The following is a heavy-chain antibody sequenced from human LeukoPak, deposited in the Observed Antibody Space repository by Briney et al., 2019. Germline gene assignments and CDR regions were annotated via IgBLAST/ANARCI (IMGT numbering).Heavy chain of an antibody. CDR2: INTNGANT. Sequence: GGSLRLSCSASGFTFKSYAMHWVRQAPGKGLEYVSSINTNGANTYYADSVKGRFTISRDNSRNTVYVQMNSLTPEDTAVYYCARGPRGYSYGYGNYWGQGTLVTVSS. D-gene: IGHD5-18*01. J-gene: IGHJ4*02. CDR3: ARGPRGYSYGYGNY. CDR1: GFTFKSYA. V-gene: IGHV3-64*04.